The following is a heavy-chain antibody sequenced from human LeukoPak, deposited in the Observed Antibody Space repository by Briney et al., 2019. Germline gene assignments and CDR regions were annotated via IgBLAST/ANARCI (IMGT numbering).Heavy chain of an antibody. CDR3: AKDLTKYFDY. CDR1: GFTFSGYG. J-gene: IGHJ4*02. Sequence: GGSLRLSCAASGFTFSGYGMHWVRQAPGEGLEWVALIRYDGSNKFYADSVKGRFTISRDNSKNTLYLQMNSLRAEDTAVYYCAKDLTKYFDYWGQGTLVTVSS. D-gene: IGHD1-1*01. CDR2: IRYDGSNK. V-gene: IGHV3-30*02.